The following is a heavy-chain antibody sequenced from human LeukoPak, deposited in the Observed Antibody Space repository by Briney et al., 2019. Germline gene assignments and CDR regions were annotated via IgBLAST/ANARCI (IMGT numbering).Heavy chain of an antibody. D-gene: IGHD6-19*01. CDR2: ISAYNGNT. CDR1: GYTFTSYG. J-gene: IGHJ4*02. Sequence: ASVKVSCKASGYTFTSYGISWVRQAPGQGLEWMGWISAYNGNTNYAQKLQGRVTMTTDTSTSTAYMELRSLSSDDTAVYYCARGYSSGWLSVYYFDYWGQGTLVTVSS. CDR3: ARGYSSGWLSVYYFDY. V-gene: IGHV1-18*01.